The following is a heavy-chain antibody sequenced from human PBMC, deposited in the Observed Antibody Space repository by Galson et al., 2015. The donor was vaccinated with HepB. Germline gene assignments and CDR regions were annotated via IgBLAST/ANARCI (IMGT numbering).Heavy chain of an antibody. D-gene: IGHD2-2*01. CDR1: GFMFGFYA. CDR3: ARSAYSTSWEKGASDI. J-gene: IGHJ3*02. V-gene: IGHV3-30*04. CDR2: ISYDGKNK. Sequence: SLRLSCAASGFMFGFYAMHWVRQAPGKGLEWVSVISYDGKNKYYGDSVKGRFTISRDISTNTLFLHIDSLRPEDTAVYYCARSAYSTSWEKGASDIWGQGTMVIVSS.